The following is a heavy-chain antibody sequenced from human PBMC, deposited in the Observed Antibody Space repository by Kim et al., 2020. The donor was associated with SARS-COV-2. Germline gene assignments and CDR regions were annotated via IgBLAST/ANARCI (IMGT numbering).Heavy chain of an antibody. CDR1: GGSISSSSYY. J-gene: IGHJ4*02. V-gene: IGHV4-39*07. CDR3: ARGPDGSGSYYFDY. Sequence: SETLSLTCTVSGGSISSSSYYWGWIRQPPGKGLEWIGSIYYSGSTYYNPSLKSRVTISVDTSKNQFSLKLGSVTAADTAVYYCARGPDGSGSYYFDYWGQGTLFTVSS. D-gene: IGHD3-10*01. CDR2: IYYSGST.